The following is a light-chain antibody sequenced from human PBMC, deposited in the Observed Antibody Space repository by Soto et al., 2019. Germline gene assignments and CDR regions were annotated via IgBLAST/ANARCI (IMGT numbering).Light chain of an antibody. V-gene: IGKV3-11*01. J-gene: IGKJ4*01. CDR1: QSLSSY. Sequence: EIVLTQSPATVSLSPGERATLSCWASQSLSSYLAWYQQKPGQAPRLLIYDASNRANGIPARFTGSGSGTDFTLTISSLEPEDCAVYFCQQRAGWPHTFGGGTKVEIK. CDR3: QQRAGWPHT. CDR2: DAS.